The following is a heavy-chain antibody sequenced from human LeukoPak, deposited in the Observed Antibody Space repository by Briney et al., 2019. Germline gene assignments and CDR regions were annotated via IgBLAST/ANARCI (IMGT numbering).Heavy chain of an antibody. V-gene: IGHV4-59*08. CDR2: IYYSGST. CDR1: GGSISSYY. Sequence: SETLSLTCTVSGGSISSYYWSWIRQPAGKGLEWIGYIYYSGSTNYNPSLKSRVTISVDTSKNQFSLKLSSVTAADTAMYYCARHEWFGVYDAFDMWGQGTMVTVSS. CDR3: ARHEWFGVYDAFDM. D-gene: IGHD3-10*01. J-gene: IGHJ3*02.